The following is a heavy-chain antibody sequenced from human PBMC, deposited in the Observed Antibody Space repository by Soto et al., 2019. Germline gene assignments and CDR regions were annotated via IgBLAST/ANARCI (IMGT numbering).Heavy chain of an antibody. V-gene: IGHV1-69*13. CDR2: IIPIFGTA. CDR1: GGTYSSYA. Sequence: SVKVSCKASGGTYSSYAISWVRQAPGQGLEWMGGIIPIFGTANYAQKFQGRVTITADESTSTAYMELSSLRSEDTAVYYCARDSGSYYDHYYYYGMDVWGQGTTVTVSS. CDR3: ARDSGSYYDHYYYYGMDV. J-gene: IGHJ6*02. D-gene: IGHD1-26*01.